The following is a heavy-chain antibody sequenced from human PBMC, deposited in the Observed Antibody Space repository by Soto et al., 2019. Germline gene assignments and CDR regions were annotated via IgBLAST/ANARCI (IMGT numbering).Heavy chain of an antibody. Sequence: QVQLVQSGDEVKKPGASVKVSCKASGYIFVNYGIAWVRQAPGQGLEWMGWISPYTGNTHSATKVQGRLTMTTDTSTSTAYMDLGSLTSDDTAVYYCVMVDNFVTPTPQDVWGPGTRVTVSS. D-gene: IGHD3-16*02. V-gene: IGHV1-18*01. CDR2: ISPYTGNT. J-gene: IGHJ6*02. CDR3: VMVDNFVTPTPQDV. CDR1: GYIFVNYG.